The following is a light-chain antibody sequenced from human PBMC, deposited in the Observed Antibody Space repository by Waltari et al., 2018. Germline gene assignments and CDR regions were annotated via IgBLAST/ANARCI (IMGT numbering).Light chain of an antibody. CDR1: QSGSSSY. CDR3: QQYGSSPPLYT. J-gene: IGKJ2*01. Sequence: IVLTQSPCTLSLSPGETATLSCRSSQSGSSSYLAWYQQKPGQAPRLLIYGASSRATGIPDRFSGSGSGTDFTLTISRLEPEDFAVYYCQQYGSSPPLYTFGQGTKLEIK. CDR2: GAS. V-gene: IGKV3-20*01.